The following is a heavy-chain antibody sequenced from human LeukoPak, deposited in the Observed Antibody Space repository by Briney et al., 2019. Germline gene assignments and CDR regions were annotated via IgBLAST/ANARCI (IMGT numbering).Heavy chain of an antibody. D-gene: IGHD2-2*01. CDR2: ISSSGSTI. J-gene: IGHJ6*02. CDR1: GFTFSDYY. Sequence: KPGGSLRLSCAASGFTFSDYYMSWIRQPPGNGLEWVSYISSSGSTIYYADSVKCPFTISRDNANNSLYLQMNRLRAEDTAVYYCARADVVVPAAMLVYYYGMDVWGQGTTVTVSS. CDR3: ARADVVVPAAMLVYYYGMDV. V-gene: IGHV3-11*01.